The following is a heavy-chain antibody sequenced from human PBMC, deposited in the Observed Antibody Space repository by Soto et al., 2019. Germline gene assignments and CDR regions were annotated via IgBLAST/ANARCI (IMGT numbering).Heavy chain of an antibody. V-gene: IGHV3-7*01. J-gene: IGHJ3*02. D-gene: IGHD4-17*01. CDR1: GSTFSSYW. CDR2: IKQDGSEK. Sequence: GGSLRLSCAASGSTFSSYWMSWVRQAPGKGLEWVANIKQDGSEKYYVDSVKGRFTISRDNAKNSLYLQMNSLRAEDTAVYYCARSPVDYGDSYFDIWGQGTMVTVSS. CDR3: ARSPVDYGDSYFDI.